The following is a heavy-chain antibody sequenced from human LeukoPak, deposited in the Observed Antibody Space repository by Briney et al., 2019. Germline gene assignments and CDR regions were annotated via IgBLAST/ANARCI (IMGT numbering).Heavy chain of an antibody. V-gene: IGHV3-74*01. Sequence: GGSLRLSCAASGFTFSTYWIHWVRQAPGKGLVWVSRISGDGSDTRYADSVKGRFTTSRDNAKNTVFLQMNSLRDEDTAVYYCAKDGEWLVRGGSYFDYWGQGTLVTVSS. J-gene: IGHJ4*02. CDR3: AKDGEWLVRGGSYFDY. CDR2: ISGDGSDT. D-gene: IGHD6-19*01. CDR1: GFTFSTYW.